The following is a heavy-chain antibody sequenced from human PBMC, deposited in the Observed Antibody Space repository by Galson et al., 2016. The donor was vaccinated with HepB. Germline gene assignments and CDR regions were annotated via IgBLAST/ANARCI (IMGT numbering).Heavy chain of an antibody. CDR1: GFTFTKST. D-gene: IGHD4-17*01. CDR3: ARYTYGDSHFDC. V-gene: IGHV3-30*01. Sequence: SLRLSCAVSGFTFTKSTMHWVRQPPGKGLEWLTLISDDGSKQYYADSVKGRFTVSRDKSKNTLYLQMTGLRAEDTAVYFCARYTYGDSHFDCWGQGTLVTVSA. J-gene: IGHJ4*02. CDR2: ISDDGSKQ.